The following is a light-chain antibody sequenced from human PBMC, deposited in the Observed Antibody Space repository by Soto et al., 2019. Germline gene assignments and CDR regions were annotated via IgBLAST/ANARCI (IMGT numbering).Light chain of an antibody. CDR1: QNINTF. Sequence: DIEMTQSPSSLSASVGDRITISCRASQNINTFLNWYQQKPGKAPKFLIYGASTLQSGVPSRFTGSGSGTDFTLTVNSLQAEDFATYYCQQGYSSPATFGQGTRLEIK. J-gene: IGKJ5*01. CDR3: QQGYSSPAT. CDR2: GAS. V-gene: IGKV1-39*01.